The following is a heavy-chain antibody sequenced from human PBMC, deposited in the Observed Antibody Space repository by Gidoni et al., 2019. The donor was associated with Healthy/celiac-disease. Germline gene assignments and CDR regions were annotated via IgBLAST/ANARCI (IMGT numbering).Heavy chain of an antibody. CDR3: AKVEHYDILTGYPAHFDY. CDR1: GFTFDDYA. CDR2: ISWNSGSI. Sequence: EVQLVESGGGLVQPGRSLRLSCAASGFTFDDYAMHWVRQAPGKGLEWVSGISWNSGSIGYADSVKGRFTISRDNAKNSLYLQMNSLRAEDTALYYCAKVEHYDILTGYPAHFDYWGQGTLVTVSS. D-gene: IGHD3-9*01. V-gene: IGHV3-9*01. J-gene: IGHJ4*02.